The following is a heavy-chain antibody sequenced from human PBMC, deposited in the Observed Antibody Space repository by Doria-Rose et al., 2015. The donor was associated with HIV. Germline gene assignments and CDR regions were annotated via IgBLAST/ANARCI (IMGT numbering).Heavy chain of an antibody. J-gene: IGHJ4*02. Sequence: QITLKESGPVLVKPTETLMLTCTVSGVSLSSPGMGVSWIRQPPGKALEWLANIFSDDERSYKPSLKSRLTISRGTSKSQVVLTMTDMDPVDTATYYCARIKSSRWYHKYYFDFWGQGPLVIVSA. D-gene: IGHD6-13*01. CDR1: GVSLSSPGMG. CDR3: ARIKSSRWYHKYYFDF. CDR2: IFSDDER. V-gene: IGHV2-26*01.